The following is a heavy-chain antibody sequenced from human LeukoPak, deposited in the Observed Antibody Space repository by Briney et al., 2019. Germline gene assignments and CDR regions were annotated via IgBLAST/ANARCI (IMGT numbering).Heavy chain of an antibody. CDR3: ATGYTYDYSLY. V-gene: IGHV1-24*01. J-gene: IGHJ4*02. CDR1: GDTVTGFS. Sequence: ASVKVSCKVSGDTVTGFSIHWVRQAPGHGLEWMGGFDPEDGARIFAQKFQGRVTMTEDTSTDAAYMDLSSLRSEDTAVYYCATGYTYDYSLYWGQGTLVTVSS. CDR2: FDPEDGAR. D-gene: IGHD5-18*01.